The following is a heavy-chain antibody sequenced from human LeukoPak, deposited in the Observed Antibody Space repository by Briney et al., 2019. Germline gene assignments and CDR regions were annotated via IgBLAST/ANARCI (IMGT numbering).Heavy chain of an antibody. CDR2: IYYSGST. D-gene: IGHD5-12*01. J-gene: IGHJ4*02. Sequence: TSETLSLTCTVSGGSISSYYWSWIRQPPGKGLEWIGYIYYSGSTNYSPSLKSRVTISVDTSKNQFSLKLSSVIAADTAVYYCARQGYSAYEILDYWGQGTLVTASS. CDR1: GGSISSYY. CDR3: ARQGYSAYEILDY. V-gene: IGHV4-59*08.